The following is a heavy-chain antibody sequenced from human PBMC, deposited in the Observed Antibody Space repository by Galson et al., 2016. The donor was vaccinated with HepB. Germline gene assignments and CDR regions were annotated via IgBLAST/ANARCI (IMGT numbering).Heavy chain of an antibody. V-gene: IGHV4-59*01. J-gene: IGHJ4*02. CDR1: GGSISAFY. CDR2: IYYTGST. CDR3: ARGTQLWFPY. Sequence: SETLSLTCTVSGGSISAFYWSWIRQTPGKGLEWIGYIYYTGSTNYNPSLKSRVTISVDTSKNQFSLKLTSVTTADTAVYYCARGTQLWFPYWGQGTLVSVSS. D-gene: IGHD5-18*01.